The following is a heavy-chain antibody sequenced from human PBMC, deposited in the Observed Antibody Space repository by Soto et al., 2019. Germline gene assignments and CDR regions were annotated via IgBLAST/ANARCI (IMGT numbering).Heavy chain of an antibody. CDR2: ISAYNGNT. Sequence: ASVKVSCKASGYTFTSYGISWVRQAPGQGLEWMGWISAYNGNTNYAQRLQGRVTMTTDTSTSTDYMELRSLRSDDTAVYYCARNGYSSSGSGWFDPWGQGTLVTVSS. CDR1: GYTFTSYG. CDR3: ARNGYSSSGSGWFDP. J-gene: IGHJ5*02. D-gene: IGHD6-13*01. V-gene: IGHV1-18*04.